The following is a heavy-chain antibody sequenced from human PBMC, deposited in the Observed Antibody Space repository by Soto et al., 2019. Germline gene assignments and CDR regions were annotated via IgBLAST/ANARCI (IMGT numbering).Heavy chain of an antibody. CDR3: ARAFSGSYPNFDY. CDR1: GFIFRSYA. J-gene: IGHJ4*02. V-gene: IGHV3-30*09. CDR2: ITYDGING. D-gene: IGHD1-26*01. Sequence: GGSLRLSCLASGFIFRSYAMHWVRQAPGKGLEWVAVITYDGINGYYADSVRGRFAVSRDNSKNTLYLQMNSLRPEDTAVYYCARAFSGSYPNFDYWGQGTLVTVSS.